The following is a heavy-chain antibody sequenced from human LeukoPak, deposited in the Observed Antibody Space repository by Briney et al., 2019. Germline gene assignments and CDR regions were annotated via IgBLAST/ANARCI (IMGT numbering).Heavy chain of an antibody. Sequence: GGSLRLSCAASGFSLSNYWMTWVRQSPGKGREWVAIINPDGSGKYSVDSVKGRFTISRDNAKNSLYLQMSSLRAEDTAVYYCARGGHRQKEFWGQGTLVTVSS. J-gene: IGHJ4*02. CDR1: GFSLSNYW. V-gene: IGHV3-7*01. CDR3: ARGGHRQKEF. CDR2: INPDGSGK. D-gene: IGHD3-10*01.